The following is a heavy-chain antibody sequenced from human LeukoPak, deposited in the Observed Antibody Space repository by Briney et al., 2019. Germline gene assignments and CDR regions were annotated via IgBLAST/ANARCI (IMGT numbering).Heavy chain of an antibody. J-gene: IGHJ4*02. CDR3: ARDSYSSGWPDYFDY. V-gene: IGHV4-39*07. CDR1: SGSISSSSYY. D-gene: IGHD6-19*01. CDR2: VYSSGST. Sequence: SETLSLTCTVSSGSISSSSYYWGWIRQPPGKGLEWIGSVYSSGSTYYNPPLKSRVTISVDMSTNQFSLKLSSVTAADTAVYYCARDSYSSGWPDYFDYWGQGTLVTVSS.